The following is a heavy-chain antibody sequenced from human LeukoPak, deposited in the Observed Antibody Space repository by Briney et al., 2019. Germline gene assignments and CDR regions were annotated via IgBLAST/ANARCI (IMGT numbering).Heavy chain of an antibody. CDR2: ISAYNGNT. CDR1: GYTFTSYS. D-gene: IGHD3-10*01. CDR3: ARDLSAFGWFDP. V-gene: IGHV1-18*01. Sequence: ASVKVSCKASGYTFTSYSISWVRQAPGQGLEWMGWISAYNGNTNYAQKLQGRVTMTTDTSTSTAYMELRSLRSDDTAVYYCARDLSAFGWFDPWGQGTLVTVSS. J-gene: IGHJ5*02.